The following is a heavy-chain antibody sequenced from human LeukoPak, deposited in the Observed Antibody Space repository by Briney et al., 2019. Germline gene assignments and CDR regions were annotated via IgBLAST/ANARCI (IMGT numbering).Heavy chain of an antibody. CDR2: IKHDGGET. J-gene: IGHJ6*02. V-gene: IGHV3-7*05. Sequence: GGSLRLSCTASGFTFSYYWMSWVRQAPGKGPEWVASIKHDGGETHYVGSVEGRFTISRDNAKNSLYLQMNSLRAEDTALYHCARNNGMDVWGQGTTVIVSS. CDR1: GFTFSYYW. CDR3: ARNNGMDV.